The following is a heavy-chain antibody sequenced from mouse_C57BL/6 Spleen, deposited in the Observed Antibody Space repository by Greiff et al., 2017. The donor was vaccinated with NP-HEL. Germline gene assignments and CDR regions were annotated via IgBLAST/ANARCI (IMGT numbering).Heavy chain of an antibody. Sequence: VQVVESGPELVKPGASVKISCKASGYAFSSSWMNWVKQRPGKGLEWIGRIYPGDGDTNYNGKFNGKATLTADKSSSTAYMQLSSLTSEDSAVYFCARWLRYYFDYWGQGTTLTVSS. CDR3: ARWLRYYFDY. CDR1: GYAFSSSW. V-gene: IGHV1-82*01. J-gene: IGHJ2*01. D-gene: IGHD1-1*01. CDR2: IYPGDGDT.